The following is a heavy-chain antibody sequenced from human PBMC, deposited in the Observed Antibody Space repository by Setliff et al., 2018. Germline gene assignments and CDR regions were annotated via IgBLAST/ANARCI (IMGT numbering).Heavy chain of an antibody. CDR1: GGSISSCTYY. CDR2: IFTSGST. D-gene: IGHD3-3*01. Sequence: SETLSLTCTVSGGSISSCTYYWSWIRQPAGKGLEWIGRIFTSGSTNYNPSLKSRVTISVDTSKNQFSLNLSSVTAADTAVYYCARAFTYYNFWSGYGYGMDVWGQGTTVTVSS. V-gene: IGHV4-61*02. J-gene: IGHJ6*02. CDR3: ARAFTYYNFWSGYGYGMDV.